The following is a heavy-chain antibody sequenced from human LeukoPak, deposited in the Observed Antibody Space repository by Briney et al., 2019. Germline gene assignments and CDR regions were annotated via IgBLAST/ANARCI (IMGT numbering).Heavy chain of an antibody. CDR2: IYYNGSP. D-gene: IGHD3-22*01. CDR3: ARDSRSYERSGYYHFDY. V-gene: IGHV4-59*01. J-gene: IGHJ4*02. Sequence: SETLSLTCTVSGGSISSYYWSWIRQPPGKGLEWIGYIYYNGSPNYNPSLKSRVTMSQDTSKNQFSLKLTSVTAADTAVYYCARDSRSYERSGYYHFDYWGQGSLVTVSS. CDR1: GGSISSYY.